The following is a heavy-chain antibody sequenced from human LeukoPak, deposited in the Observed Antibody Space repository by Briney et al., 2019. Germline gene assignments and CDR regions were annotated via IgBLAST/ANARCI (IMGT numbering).Heavy chain of an antibody. CDR2: HSHSGSA. Sequence: SETLSLTCTVSGASINSDTYYWGWIRQPPGKGLEWIGTHSHSGSAYYNPSLRSRITISLDTSENQLPLKLYSVTAADTAIYYCARYQTGTMFAVWGQGTLVTISS. J-gene: IGHJ4*02. CDR1: GASINSDTYY. V-gene: IGHV4-39*06. CDR3: ARYQTGTMFAV. D-gene: IGHD1/OR15-1a*01.